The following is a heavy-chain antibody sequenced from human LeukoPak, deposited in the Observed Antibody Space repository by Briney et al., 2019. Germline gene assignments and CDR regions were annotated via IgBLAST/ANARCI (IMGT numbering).Heavy chain of an antibody. V-gene: IGHV4-4*07. CDR1: GGSISSYY. CDR3: ARGTGSGDQLIVVPGAYYFDY. D-gene: IGHD2-21*01. J-gene: IGHJ4*02. CDR2: IYTSGST. Sequence: SETLSLTCTVSGGSISSYYWSWLRQPAGKGLEWIGRIYTSGSTNYNPSLKSRVTMSVDTSKNQFSLKLSSVTAADTAVYYCARGTGSGDQLIVVPGAYYFDYWGQGTLVTVSS.